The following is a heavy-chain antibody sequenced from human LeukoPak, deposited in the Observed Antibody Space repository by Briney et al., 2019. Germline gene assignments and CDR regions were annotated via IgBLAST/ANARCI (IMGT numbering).Heavy chain of an antibody. CDR3: ANSPPGSSYSFDY. V-gene: IGHV3-23*01. J-gene: IGHJ4*02. CDR2: ISGSGGST. Sequence: PGGSLRLSCAASGFTFSSYAMSWVRQAPGKGVEWVTAISGSGGSTYYADSVKGRFTISRDNSKNTLYLQMNSLRAEDTAVYYCANSPPGSSYSFDYWGQGTLVTVSS. D-gene: IGHD6-13*01. CDR1: GFTFSSYA.